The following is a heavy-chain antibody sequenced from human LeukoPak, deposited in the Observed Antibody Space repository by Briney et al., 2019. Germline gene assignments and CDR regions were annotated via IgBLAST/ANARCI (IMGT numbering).Heavy chain of an antibody. Sequence: SETLSLTCTVSGGAIRSHYWNWIRQPAGKGLEWIGRIYSSGYTNDNPFLKSRITMSVDMSKNQFSLRLNSVTAADTVLYYCARGEHSVDSWGQGMLVTVSS. D-gene: IGHD1/OR15-1a*01. J-gene: IGHJ4*02. V-gene: IGHV4-4*07. CDR3: ARGEHSVDS. CDR2: IYSSGYT. CDR1: GGAIRSHY.